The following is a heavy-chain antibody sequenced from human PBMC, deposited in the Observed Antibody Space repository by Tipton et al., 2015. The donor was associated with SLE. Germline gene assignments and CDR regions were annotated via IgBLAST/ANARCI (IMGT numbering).Heavy chain of an antibody. V-gene: IGHV4-59*08. CDR2: ILYSGST. Sequence: TLSLTCTVSGGSITNYYWSWIRQPPGKGLECIGYILYSGSTNYNPSLKSRVTISVDTSKNQFSLKLSSVTAADTAAYYCAKNAEKHCGGDCSPFDYWGQGTLVTVSS. CDR1: GGSITNYY. D-gene: IGHD2-21*01. J-gene: IGHJ4*02. CDR3: AKNAEKHCGGDCSPFDY.